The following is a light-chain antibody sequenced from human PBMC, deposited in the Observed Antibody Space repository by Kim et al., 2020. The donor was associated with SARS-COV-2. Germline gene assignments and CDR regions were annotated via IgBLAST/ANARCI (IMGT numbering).Light chain of an antibody. Sequence: DIQMTQSPSTLSASVGDRVTITCRASQSISGWLAWYQQKPGIAHKVLIYTASTLQSGVPSRFSGSGSGTEFTLTINSMQPDDFATYYCQQYNSYPYTFGEGTKLEI. V-gene: IGKV1-5*03. CDR3: QQYNSYPYT. CDR1: QSISGW. J-gene: IGKJ2*01. CDR2: TAS.